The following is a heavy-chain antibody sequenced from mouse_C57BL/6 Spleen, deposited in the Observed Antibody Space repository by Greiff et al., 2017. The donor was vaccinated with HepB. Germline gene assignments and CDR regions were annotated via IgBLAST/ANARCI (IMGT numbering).Heavy chain of an antibody. CDR2: ISSGGSYT. D-gene: IGHD2-4*01. CDR1: GFTFSSYG. J-gene: IGHJ4*01. Sequence: DVQLVESGGDLVKPGGSLKLSCAASGFTFSSYGMSWVRQTPDKRLEWVATISSGGSYTYYPDSVKGRFTISRDNAKNTLYLQMSSLKSEDTAMYYCARRDYDYDDYYAMDYWGQGTSVTVSS. CDR3: ARRDYDYDDYYAMDY. V-gene: IGHV5-6*01.